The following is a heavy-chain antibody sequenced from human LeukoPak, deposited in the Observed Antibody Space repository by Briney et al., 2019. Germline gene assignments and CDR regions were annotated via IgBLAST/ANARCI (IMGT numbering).Heavy chain of an antibody. J-gene: IGHJ4*02. V-gene: IGHV1-46*01. CDR2: IYPXXXXX. CDR1: GYTFTSXY. Sequence: ASVKVSCKESGYTFTSXYIXWVRQXXGQGLEWMXMIYPXXXXXXXXXXXXXRVTXXXXXXTXTVXXELSXLRSEDTAVYYCARDQEGFAYWGQGTLVTVSS. CDR3: ARDQEGFAY.